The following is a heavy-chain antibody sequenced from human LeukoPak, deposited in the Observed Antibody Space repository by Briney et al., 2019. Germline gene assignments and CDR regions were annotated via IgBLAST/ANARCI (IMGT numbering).Heavy chain of an antibody. CDR1: GYTFTGYY. J-gene: IGHJ5*02. V-gene: IGHV1-69*13. CDR2: IIPIFGTA. D-gene: IGHD2-2*01. Sequence: GASVKVSCKASGYTFTGYYMHWVRQAPGQGLEWMGGIIPIFGTANYAQKFQGRVTITADESTSTAYMELSSLRSEDTAVYYCARGTSWAYNWFDPWGQGTLVTVSS. CDR3: ARGTSWAYNWFDP.